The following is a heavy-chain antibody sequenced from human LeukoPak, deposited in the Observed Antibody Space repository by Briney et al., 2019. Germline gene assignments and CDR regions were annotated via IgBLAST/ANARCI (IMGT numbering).Heavy chain of an antibody. V-gene: IGHV4-59*12. CDR2: IYNSGST. D-gene: IGHD1-7*01. CDR3: VRDRELNY. Sequence: SETLSLTCTVSGVSISIYYWSWVRQLPGKGLEWIGYIYNSGSTSYNPSLRSRATISADTSKNQFSLKLSSVTAADTAVYYCVRDRELNYWGQGTLVTVSS. J-gene: IGHJ4*02. CDR1: GVSISIYY.